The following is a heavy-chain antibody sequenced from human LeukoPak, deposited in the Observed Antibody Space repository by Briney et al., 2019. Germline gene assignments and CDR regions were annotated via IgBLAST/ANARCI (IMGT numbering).Heavy chain of an antibody. CDR2: IYHSGST. Sequence: SETVSLTCTVSGYSISSGYYWGWIRQPPGKGLEWIGSIYHSGSTYYNPSLKSRVTISVDTSKNQFSLKLSSVTAADTAVYYCARELSWGEYAFDIWGQGTMVTVSS. CDR3: ARELSWGEYAFDI. J-gene: IGHJ3*02. V-gene: IGHV4-38-2*02. D-gene: IGHD7-27*01. CDR1: GYSISSGYY.